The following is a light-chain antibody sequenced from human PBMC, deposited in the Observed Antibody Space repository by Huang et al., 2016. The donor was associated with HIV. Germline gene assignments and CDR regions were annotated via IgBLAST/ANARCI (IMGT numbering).Light chain of an antibody. Sequence: EIVLTQSPGTVSLSPGERATLSCRASQRVSSSYLAWYQQKPGQAPSLVIFGASTRATGIPDRFSGSGSGTDFTLTISRLEPEDFAVYYCQQYGTSPITFGQGTRLEIK. CDR2: GAS. CDR1: QRVSSSY. CDR3: QQYGTSPIT. V-gene: IGKV3-20*01. J-gene: IGKJ5*01.